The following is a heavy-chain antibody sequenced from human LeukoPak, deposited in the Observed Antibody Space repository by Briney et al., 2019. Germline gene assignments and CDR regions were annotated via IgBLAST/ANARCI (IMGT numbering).Heavy chain of an antibody. J-gene: IGHJ4*02. D-gene: IGHD3-10*01. CDR3: ARVEFSAVGGY. CDR2: IYSGGST. CDR1: GFTVSSNY. Sequence: GGSLRLSCAASGFTVSSNYMSWVRQAPGKGLEWVSVIYSGGSTYYADSVKGRFTISRDNSKNTLYLQMNSLRAEDTAVYYCARVEFSAVGGYWGQGTLVTVSS. V-gene: IGHV3-53*01.